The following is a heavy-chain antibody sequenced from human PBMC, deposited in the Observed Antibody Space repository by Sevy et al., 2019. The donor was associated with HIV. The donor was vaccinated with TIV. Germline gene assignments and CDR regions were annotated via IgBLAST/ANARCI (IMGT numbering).Heavy chain of an antibody. Sequence: GGSLRLSCAASVFSFSDYYMIWLRQAPGKGLEWVSYISPGSSHTNYADSVKGRFTISRDNSKNSLYLQMNSLRAEDTAIYYCARDRRNYGGQYFDYWGQGTLVTVSS. J-gene: IGHJ4*02. CDR1: VFSFSDYY. CDR2: ISPGSSHT. CDR3: ARDRRNYGGQYFDY. D-gene: IGHD4-17*01. V-gene: IGHV3-11*06.